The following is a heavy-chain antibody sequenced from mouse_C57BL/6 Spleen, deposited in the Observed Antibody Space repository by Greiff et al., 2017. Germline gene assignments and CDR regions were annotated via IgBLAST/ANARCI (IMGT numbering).Heavy chain of an antibody. V-gene: IGHV2-3*01. J-gene: IGHJ4*01. CDR3: AKGDDSNARDY. D-gene: IGHD1-1*01. CDR2: IWGGGST. Sequence: VQLLQSGPGLVAPSQSLSITCTVSGFSLTSYGVRWVRQTPGKGLEWLGVIWGGGSTNYHSALISRLSISKENSKSQVFLQLNSLQTEDTATYYGAKGDDSNARDYWGQGTSVTVSS. CDR1: GFSLTSYG.